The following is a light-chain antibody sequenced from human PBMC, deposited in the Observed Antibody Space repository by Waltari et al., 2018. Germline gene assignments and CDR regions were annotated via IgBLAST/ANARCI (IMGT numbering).Light chain of an antibody. CDR3: AAWDDSLEEV. CDR2: RKN. CDR1: SPNLASNF. V-gene: IGLV1-47*01. Sequence: HSVLTQPPSASGAPGHRVTLSWSERSPNLASNFASWYPQLPGPAPQLLIYRKNQRPSGVPDRFSGSKSGTSAALAISGLRSEDEAHYYCAAWDDSLEEVFGGGTKLTVL. J-gene: IGLJ2*01.